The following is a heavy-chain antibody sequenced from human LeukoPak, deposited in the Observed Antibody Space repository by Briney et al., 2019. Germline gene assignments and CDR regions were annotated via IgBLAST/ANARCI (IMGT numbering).Heavy chain of an antibody. D-gene: IGHD3-10*01. CDR2: MNPNSGNT. CDR1: GYTFTSYD. V-gene: IGHV1-8*01. J-gene: IGHJ4*02. Sequence: ASVKVSCKASGYTFTSYDINWVRQATGQGLEWMGWMNPNSGNTGYAQKFQGRVTMTRNTSISTACMELSSLRSEDTAVYYCARNIGRFGELTLDYWGQGTLVTVSS. CDR3: ARNIGRFGELTLDY.